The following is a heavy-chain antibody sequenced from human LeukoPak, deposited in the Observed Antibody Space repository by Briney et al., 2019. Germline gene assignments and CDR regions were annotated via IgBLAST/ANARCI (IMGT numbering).Heavy chain of an antibody. CDR3: ARGPRITMVRGGQWYYYMDV. V-gene: IGHV1-46*01. CDR2: INPSGGST. CDR1: AYTLTSYY. D-gene: IGHD3-10*01. J-gene: IGHJ6*03. Sequence: ASVKVSCKASAYTLTSYYLYWVRQAPGQGLEWMGIINPSGGSTNYAQKFQGRVTMTRDTSTSTVYMELSSLRFEDTAVYYCARGPRITMVRGGQWYYYMDVWGKGTTVTISS.